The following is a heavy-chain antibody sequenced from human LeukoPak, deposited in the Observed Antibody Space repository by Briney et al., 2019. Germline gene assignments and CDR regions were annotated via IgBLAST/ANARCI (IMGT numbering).Heavy chain of an antibody. V-gene: IGHV3-23*01. CDR2: ISYSGANT. J-gene: IGHJ4*02. CDR3: ADDYSSEGHFDY. Sequence: AGGSLRLSCATSGFMFKNYGMSWVRQAPGRGLEWVSTISYSGANTHYADSVRGRFTISRDNSKNTLSLQMNSLRVEDTAIYYCADDYSSEGHFDYWGQGTLVTVSS. D-gene: IGHD2-21*01. CDR1: GFMFKNYG.